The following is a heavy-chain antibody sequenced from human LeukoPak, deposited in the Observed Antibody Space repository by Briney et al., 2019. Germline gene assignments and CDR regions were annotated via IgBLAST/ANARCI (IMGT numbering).Heavy chain of an antibody. J-gene: IGHJ4*02. V-gene: IGHV4-61*02. D-gene: IGHD3-3*01. Sequence: SETLSLTCTVSGGSISSGSYYWSWIRQPAGKGLEWIGRIYTSGSTNYNPSLKSRVTISVDTSKNQFSLKLSSVTAADTAVYYCARARHYDFWSGYYSYYFDYWGQGTLVTVSS. CDR2: IYTSGST. CDR1: GGSISSGSYY. CDR3: ARARHYDFWSGYYSYYFDY.